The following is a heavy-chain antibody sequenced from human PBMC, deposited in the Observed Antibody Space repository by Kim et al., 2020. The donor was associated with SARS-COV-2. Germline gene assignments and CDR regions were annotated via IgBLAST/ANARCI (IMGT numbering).Heavy chain of an antibody. V-gene: IGHV5-10-1*01. Sequence: GESLKISCKGSGYSFTSYWISWVRQMPGKGLEWMGRIDPSDSYTNYSPSFQGHVTISADKSISTAYLQWSSLKASDTAMYYCARHPRSGWYRPYGMDVWGQGTTVTVSS. D-gene: IGHD6-19*01. CDR1: GYSFTSYW. CDR3: ARHPRSGWYRPYGMDV. J-gene: IGHJ6*02. CDR2: IDPSDSYT.